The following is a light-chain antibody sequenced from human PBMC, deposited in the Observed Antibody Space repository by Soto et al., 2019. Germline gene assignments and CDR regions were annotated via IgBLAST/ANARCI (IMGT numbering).Light chain of an antibody. Sequence: EIVMTQSPATLSVSPGERATLSCREIQSVSSNLAWYQQKPGQAPRLLIYGASTRATGIPARFSGSGSGTEFTLTISSLQSEDFAVYYCQQYNNWPPLTFGRGTKVDIK. J-gene: IGKJ4*01. CDR1: QSVSSN. V-gene: IGKV3-15*01. CDR2: GAS. CDR3: QQYNNWPPLT.